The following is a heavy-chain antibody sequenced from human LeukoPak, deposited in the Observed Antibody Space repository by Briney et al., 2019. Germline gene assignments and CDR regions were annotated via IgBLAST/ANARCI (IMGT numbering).Heavy chain of an antibody. J-gene: IGHJ1*01. CDR2: IYTSGST. CDR3: ARMGYYYASSSYWEYFQH. D-gene: IGHD3-22*01. Sequence: SETLSLTCTVSGGSISSYYWSWIRQPAGKGLEWIGRIYTSGSTNYNPSLKSRVTMSVDTSKNQFSLKLSPVTAAVTAVYYCARMGYYYASSSYWEYFQHWGQGTLVTVSS. CDR1: GGSISSYY. V-gene: IGHV4-4*07.